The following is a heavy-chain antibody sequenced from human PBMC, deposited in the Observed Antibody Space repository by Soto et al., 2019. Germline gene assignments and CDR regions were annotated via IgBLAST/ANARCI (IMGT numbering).Heavy chain of an antibody. V-gene: IGHV1-69*06. Sequence: SVKVSCKASGGTSSSYAISWVRQAPGQGLEWMGGIIPIFGTANYAQKFQGRVTITADKSTSTAYMELSSLRSEDTAVYYCAGFRGYSYGYFADYWGQGTLVTVSS. J-gene: IGHJ4*02. D-gene: IGHD5-18*01. CDR1: GGTSSSYA. CDR2: IIPIFGTA. CDR3: AGFRGYSYGYFADY.